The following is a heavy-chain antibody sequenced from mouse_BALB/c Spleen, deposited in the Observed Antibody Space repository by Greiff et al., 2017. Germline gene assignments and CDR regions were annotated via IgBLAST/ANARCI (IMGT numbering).Heavy chain of an antibody. CDR1: GYAFTTYL. V-gene: IGHV1-54*01. CDR2: INPGSGGT. Sequence: QVQLQQSGAELVRPGTSVKVSCKASGYAFTTYLIEWVKQRPGQGLEWIGVINPGSGGTNYNEKFKGKATLTADKSSSTAYMQLSSLTSEDSAVYFCARWGLAMDYWGQGTSVTVSS. CDR3: ARWGLAMDY. J-gene: IGHJ4*01.